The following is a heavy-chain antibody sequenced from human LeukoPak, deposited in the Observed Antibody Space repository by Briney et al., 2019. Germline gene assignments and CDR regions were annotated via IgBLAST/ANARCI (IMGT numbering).Heavy chain of an antibody. CDR1: GGSISSSSYY. V-gene: IGHV4-39*07. CDR2: IYYSGST. Sequence: PSETLSLTCTVSGGSISSSSYYWGWIRQPPGKGLEWIGSIYYSGSTYYNPSLKSRVTISIDTSKNQFSLKLSSVTAADTAVYYCARWLQKWDDAFDIWGQGTMVTVSS. J-gene: IGHJ3*02. CDR3: ARWLQKWDDAFDI. D-gene: IGHD5-24*01.